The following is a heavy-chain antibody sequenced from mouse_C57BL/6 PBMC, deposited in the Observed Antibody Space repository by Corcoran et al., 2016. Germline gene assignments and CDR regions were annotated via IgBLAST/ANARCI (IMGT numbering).Heavy chain of an antibody. V-gene: IGHV3-6*01. D-gene: IGHD2-10*01. Sequence: DVQLQESGPGLVKPSQSLSLTCSVTGYSITSGYYWNWIRQFPGNKLEWMGYISYDGSNNYNPSLKNLISITRDTSKNQFFLKLNSVTTEDTATYYCARAPAYSVDYWGQGTTLTVSS. CDR3: ARAPAYSVDY. CDR2: ISYDGSN. J-gene: IGHJ2*01. CDR1: GYSITSGYY.